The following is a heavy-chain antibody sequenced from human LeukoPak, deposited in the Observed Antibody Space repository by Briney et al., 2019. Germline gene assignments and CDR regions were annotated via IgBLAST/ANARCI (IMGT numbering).Heavy chain of an antibody. V-gene: IGHV3-21*01. CDR3: ARDLGATLFQH. J-gene: IGHJ1*01. D-gene: IGHD3-16*01. CDR2: ISSSSSYI. CDR1: GFTFDDYG. Sequence: PGGSLRLSCAASGFTFDDYGMSWVRQAPGKGLEWVSSISSSSSYIYYADSVKGRFTISRDNAKNSLYLQMNSLRAEDTAVYYCARDLGATLFQHWGQGTLVTVSS.